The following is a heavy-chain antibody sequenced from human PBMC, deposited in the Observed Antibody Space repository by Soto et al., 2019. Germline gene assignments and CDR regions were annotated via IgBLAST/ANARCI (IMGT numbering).Heavy chain of an antibody. J-gene: IGHJ4*02. CDR1: GYTFTSFY. Sequence: ASVKVSCKASGYTFTSFYIHWVRQAPGQGLEWMGIINPSGGSTFYAQKFQGRVTMTRDTSTSTVYMELSSLRSEDTAVYYCARVGIQLWLYYFDYWGQGTLVTVSS. V-gene: IGHV1-46*03. CDR2: INPSGGST. CDR3: ARVGIQLWLYYFDY. D-gene: IGHD5-18*01.